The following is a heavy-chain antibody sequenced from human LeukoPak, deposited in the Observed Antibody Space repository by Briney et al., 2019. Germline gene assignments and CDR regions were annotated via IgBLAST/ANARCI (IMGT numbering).Heavy chain of an antibody. V-gene: IGHV4-4*07. CDR1: GDSISGYY. CDR2: LYVSENNNYASGTT. D-gene: IGHD4/OR15-4a*01. J-gene: IGHJ6*02. CDR3: AREAKPANAAGLDV. Sequence: PSETLSLTCADFGDSISGYYWCWIRPRAGKGLEWIGRLYVSENNNYASGTTHCNPSLRSRLTMSLDTSKNKLSLRLSSVTAADTAVYFCAREAKPANAAGLDVWGQGTTVTVSS.